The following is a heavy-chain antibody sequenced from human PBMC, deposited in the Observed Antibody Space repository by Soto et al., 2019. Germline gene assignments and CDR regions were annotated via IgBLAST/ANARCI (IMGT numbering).Heavy chain of an antibody. CDR1: GGSISSSSYY. Sequence: QLQLQESGPGLVKPSETLSLTCTVSGGSISSSSYYWGWIRQPPGKGLEWIGSIYYSGSTYYNPSLKSRVTISVDTSKNQFSLKLSSVTAADTAVYYCARHICIVGATTVTCWFDPWGQGTLVTVSS. D-gene: IGHD1-26*01. V-gene: IGHV4-39*01. CDR2: IYYSGST. CDR3: ARHICIVGATTVTCWFDP. J-gene: IGHJ5*02.